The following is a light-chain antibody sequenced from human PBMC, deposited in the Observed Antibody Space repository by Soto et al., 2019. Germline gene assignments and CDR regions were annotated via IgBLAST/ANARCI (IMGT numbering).Light chain of an antibody. CDR1: NVGSKS. Sequence: SYELTQPPSVSVAPGLTARITCGGNNVGSKSVHWYQQKSGQAPVLVVYDDSDRPSGIPERFSGSNSGNTATLTISRVEAGDEAEYYCQVWDSSGDHNVFGTGTQLTVL. V-gene: IGLV3-21*02. J-gene: IGLJ1*01. CDR3: QVWDSSGDHNV. CDR2: DDS.